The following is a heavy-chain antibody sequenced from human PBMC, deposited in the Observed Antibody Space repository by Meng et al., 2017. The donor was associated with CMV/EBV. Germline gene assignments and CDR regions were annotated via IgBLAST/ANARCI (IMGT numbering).Heavy chain of an antibody. J-gene: IGHJ4*02. CDR2: ISGSGGST. V-gene: IGHV3-23*01. CDR3: AKDHPYYYGSGSYSGGYYFDY. Sequence: GESLKISCAASGFTFSSYAMSWVRQAPGKGLEWVSAISGSGGSTYYADSVKGRFTISRDNSKNTLYLQMNSLRAEDTAVYYCAKDHPYYYGSGSYSGGYYFDYWGQGTLVTGLL. CDR1: GFTFSSYA. D-gene: IGHD3-10*01.